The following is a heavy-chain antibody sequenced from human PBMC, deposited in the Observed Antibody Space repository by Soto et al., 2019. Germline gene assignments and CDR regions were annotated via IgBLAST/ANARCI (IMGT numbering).Heavy chain of an antibody. CDR3: ARHLYYDISPGYLRPYHYYGMDV. D-gene: IGHD3-9*01. CDR1: GGSISTYY. Sequence: SETLSLTCTVSGGSISTYYWSWIRQPPGKGLQWIGSLYYSDYTDTNPSLRSRVTISVDTSKNQFSLNLTSVTAADTAVYYCARHLYYDISPGYLRPYHYYGMDVWGQGTTVTVSS. CDR2: LYYSDYT. J-gene: IGHJ6*02. V-gene: IGHV4-59*05.